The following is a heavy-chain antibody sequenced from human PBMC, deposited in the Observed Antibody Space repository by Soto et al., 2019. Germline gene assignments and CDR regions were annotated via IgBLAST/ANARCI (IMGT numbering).Heavy chain of an antibody. CDR2: VSPTGDTV. D-gene: IGHD3-10*01. CDR1: GFRFEQYV. J-gene: IGHJ4*01. V-gene: IGHV3-9*01. CDR3: LKDAPNGSIDD. Sequence: VQVVASGGGLVQPGRSLRLSCAVSGFRFEQYVMHWVRQPTGKGLECVSTVSPTGDTVAYADSVEGRFTVSRDNAKNSLYLQMNSLKGDDTALYYCLKDAPNGSIDDSGHGTLVTVSS.